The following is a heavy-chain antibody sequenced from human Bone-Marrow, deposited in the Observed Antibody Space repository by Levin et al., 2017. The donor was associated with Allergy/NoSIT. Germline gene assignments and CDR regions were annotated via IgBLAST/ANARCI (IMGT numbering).Heavy chain of an antibody. CDR2: FDFEDGET. CDR1: GDTLPKLS. V-gene: IGHV1-24*01. J-gene: IGHJ5*02. Sequence: ASVKVSCKVSGDTLPKLSMHWVRQAPGKGLEWMGSFDFEDGETIYAQRFEGRVTMTGDTSTDTAYMELNSLSSEDTAIYYCATSTPVGISTSGLVRGRGNWFDPWGQGTQVTVSS. CDR3: ATSTPVGISTSGLVRGRGNWFDP. D-gene: IGHD1-1*01.